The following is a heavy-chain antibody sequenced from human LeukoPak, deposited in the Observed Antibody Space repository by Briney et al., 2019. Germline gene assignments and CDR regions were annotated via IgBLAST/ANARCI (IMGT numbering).Heavy chain of an antibody. CDR3: AKEYYDILTGSYYFDY. CDR1: GFTFSSSA. V-gene: IGHV3-23*01. CDR2: ISGSGDST. J-gene: IGHJ4*02. Sequence: GGSLRLSCAASGFTFSSSAMSWVRQAPAKGLEWVSSISGSGDSTYYADSVKGRFTISRDNSKNTLYLQMNSLGAEDTAVYYCAKEYYDILTGSYYFDYWGQGTLVTVSS. D-gene: IGHD3-9*01.